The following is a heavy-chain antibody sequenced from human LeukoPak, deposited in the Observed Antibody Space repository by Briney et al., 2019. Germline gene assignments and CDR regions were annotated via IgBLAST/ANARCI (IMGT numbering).Heavy chain of an antibody. V-gene: IGHV3-33*01. CDR1: GFTFSSYG. Sequence: HTGGSLRLSCAASGFTFSSYGMHWVRQAPGKGLEWVAVIWYDGSNKYYADSVKGRFTISRDNSKNTLYLQMNSLRAEDTAVYYCARGRISYGWDYWGQGTLVTVSS. CDR2: IWYDGSNK. CDR3: ARGRISYGWDY. D-gene: IGHD5-18*01. J-gene: IGHJ4*02.